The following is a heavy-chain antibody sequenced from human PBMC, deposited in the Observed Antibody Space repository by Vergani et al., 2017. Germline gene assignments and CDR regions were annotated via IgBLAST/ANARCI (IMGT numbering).Heavy chain of an antibody. CDR3: ASPAGDGYNQYDYYYGMDV. V-gene: IGHV1-69*01. CDR2: IIPIFGTA. Sequence: QVQLVQSGAEVKKPGSSVKVSCKASGGTFSSYAISWVRQAPGQGLEWMGGIIPIFGTANYAQKFQGRVTITADESTSTAYMELSSLRSEDTAVYYCASPAGDGYNQYDYYYGMDVWGQGTTVTVSS. J-gene: IGHJ6*02. CDR1: GGTFSSYA. D-gene: IGHD5-24*01.